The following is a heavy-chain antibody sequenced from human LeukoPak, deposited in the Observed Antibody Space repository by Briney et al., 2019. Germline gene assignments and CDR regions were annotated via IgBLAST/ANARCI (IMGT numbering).Heavy chain of an antibody. Sequence: SETLSLTCTVTGGSISGYYWSWIRQPPGKALEWIGFIYYSGTTNYNPSLKSRVTVSVDTSKNQFSLMLSSVTAADTAVYYCARMTSYSSGCYFDYWGQGTLVTVSS. V-gene: IGHV4-59*01. D-gene: IGHD6-19*01. CDR1: GGSISGYY. CDR2: IYYSGTT. CDR3: ARMTSYSSGCYFDY. J-gene: IGHJ4*02.